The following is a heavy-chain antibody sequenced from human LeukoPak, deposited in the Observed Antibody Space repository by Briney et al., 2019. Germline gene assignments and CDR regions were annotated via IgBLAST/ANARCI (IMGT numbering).Heavy chain of an antibody. Sequence: GGSLRLSCAASGFTFSSYAMHWVRQAPGKGLEWVTVISYDGSNKYYADSVKGRFTISRDKSKNTLYLQMNSLRVEDTAVYYCARGGSGWYLINWGQGTPVTVSS. CDR3: ARGGSGWYLIN. J-gene: IGHJ4*02. CDR2: ISYDGSNK. CDR1: GFTFSSYA. D-gene: IGHD6-19*01. V-gene: IGHV3-30*04.